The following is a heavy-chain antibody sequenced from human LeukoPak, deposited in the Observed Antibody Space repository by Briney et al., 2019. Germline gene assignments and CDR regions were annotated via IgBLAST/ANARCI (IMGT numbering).Heavy chain of an antibody. J-gene: IGHJ4*02. D-gene: IGHD4/OR15-4a*01. V-gene: IGHV3-23*01. CDR1: GFTFSSHA. CDR2: ISISGDVT. Sequence: GGSLRLSCAVSGFTFSSHAMTWVRQAPGKGLEWVSGISISGDVTYYADSVQGRFIISRDNSKNTVYLQMDSLRVDDTAVYYGANEEVPNDYWGQGTLVTVSS. CDR3: ANEEVPNDY.